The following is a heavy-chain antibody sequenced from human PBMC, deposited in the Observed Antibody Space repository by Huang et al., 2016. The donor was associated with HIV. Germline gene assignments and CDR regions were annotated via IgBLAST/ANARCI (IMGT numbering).Heavy chain of an antibody. J-gene: IGHJ3*02. CDR1: GYTVSELS. V-gene: IGHV1-24*01. Sequence: VSGYTVSELSLHWVRQAPEKGLEWMGGFDAEEGETIDAKRLQGRVTMTEDTSTDTAYMGLSSLRPEDTAVYYCATSTPDVGAGVLRSAFDIWGQGTMVTVSS. D-gene: IGHD2-15*01. CDR3: ATSTPDVGAGVLRSAFDI. CDR2: FDAEEGET.